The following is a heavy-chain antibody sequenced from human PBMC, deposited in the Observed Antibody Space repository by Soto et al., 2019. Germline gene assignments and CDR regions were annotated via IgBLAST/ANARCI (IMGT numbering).Heavy chain of an antibody. J-gene: IGHJ3*02. CDR1: GGSVSSGSYY. Sequence: QVQLQESGPGLVKPSETLSLTCTVSGGSVSSGSYYWSWIRQPPGKGLEWIGYIYYSGSTNYNPSLNSRVTISVETSNSQFSLELTSMTAADTAVYYCARQYCSGGRCFDAFDIWGQGTMVTVSS. D-gene: IGHD2-15*01. CDR2: IYYSGST. V-gene: IGHV4-61*01. CDR3: ARQYCSGGRCFDAFDI.